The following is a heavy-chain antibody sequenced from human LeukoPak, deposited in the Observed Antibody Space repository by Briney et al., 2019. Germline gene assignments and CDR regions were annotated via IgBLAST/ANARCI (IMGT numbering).Heavy chain of an antibody. CDR2: IYYSGNT. CDR3: VRHPSAGRGDFYGMDV. CDR1: AGSISSSSYY. V-gene: IGHV4-39*01. J-gene: IGHJ6*02. D-gene: IGHD6-13*01. Sequence: SETLSLTCTVSAGSISSSSYYWGWIRQPPGKGLEWIGTIYYSGNTYYNPSLKSRVTISVDTSKNQFFLKLSSVTAADTALYYCVRHPSAGRGDFYGMDVWGQGTTVTVSS.